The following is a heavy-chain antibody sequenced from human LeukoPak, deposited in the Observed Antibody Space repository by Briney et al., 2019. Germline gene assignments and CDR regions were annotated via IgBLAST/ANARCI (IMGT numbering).Heavy chain of an antibody. CDR2: HHXSESN. Sequence: KPSETLSLTCXVSGGSISXXXXXXXXQPPGKXXXXXAYHHXSESNNYNXSLKSRXXIXXDXXKNQFSLMLSSVTAADTAVYYCARDRGWEQLHAFDIWGQGTMVTVSS. CDR1: GGSISXXX. D-gene: IGHD1-26*01. V-gene: IGHV4-59*01. J-gene: IGHJ3*02. CDR3: ARDRGWEQLHAFDI.